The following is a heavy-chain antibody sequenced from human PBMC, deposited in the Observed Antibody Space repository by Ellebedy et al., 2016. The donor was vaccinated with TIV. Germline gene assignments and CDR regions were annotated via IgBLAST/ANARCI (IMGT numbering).Heavy chain of an antibody. CDR3: ASAPDKRDGKDY. CDR1: GFTFSSYG. D-gene: IGHD5-24*01. J-gene: IGHJ4*02. V-gene: IGHV3-33*01. CDR2: IWYDGSNK. Sequence: GGSLRLXXAASGFTFSSYGMHWVRQAPGKGLEWVAVIWYDGSNKYYADSVKGRFTISRDNSKNTLYLQMNSLRAEDTAVYYCASAPDKRDGKDYWGQGTLVTVSS.